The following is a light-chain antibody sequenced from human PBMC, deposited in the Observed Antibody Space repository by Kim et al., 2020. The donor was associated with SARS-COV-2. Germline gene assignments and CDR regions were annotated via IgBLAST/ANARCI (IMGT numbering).Light chain of an antibody. CDR2: GAS. V-gene: IGKV3-20*01. Sequence: LAPGDRATLSCRASQSVSRNYLAWYQQKPGQTPRLLIYGASSRATGIPDRFSGSGSWTDFTLTISRLEPEDFAVYYCQQYGSSPRFGGGTKVDIK. CDR1: QSVSRNY. J-gene: IGKJ4*01. CDR3: QQYGSSPR.